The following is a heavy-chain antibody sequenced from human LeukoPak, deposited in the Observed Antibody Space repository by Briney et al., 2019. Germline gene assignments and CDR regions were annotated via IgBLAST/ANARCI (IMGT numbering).Heavy chain of an antibody. Sequence: PSETLSLTCTVSGGSISSSSYYWGWIRQPPGKGLEWIGSIYYSGSTYYNPSLRSRVTISVDTSKNQFSLKLSSVTATDTAVYYCARGMGYCSSTSCYIGNWGQGTLVTVSS. D-gene: IGHD2-2*02. CDR3: ARGMGYCSSTSCYIGN. V-gene: IGHV4-39*01. J-gene: IGHJ4*02. CDR2: IYYSGST. CDR1: GGSISSSSYY.